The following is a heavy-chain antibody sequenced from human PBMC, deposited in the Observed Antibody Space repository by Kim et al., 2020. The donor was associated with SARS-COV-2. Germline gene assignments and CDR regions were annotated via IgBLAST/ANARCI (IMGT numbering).Heavy chain of an antibody. V-gene: IGHV3-9*01. CDR2: ISWNSGSI. Sequence: GGSLRLSCAASGFTFGDYAMHWVRQAPGKGLEWVSGISWNSGSIGYADSVKGRFTISRDNAKNSLYLQMNNLRAEDTALYYCARDTHYYDFWSGCPWGYYYYMDVWGKGTTVTVSS. J-gene: IGHJ6*03. D-gene: IGHD3-3*01. CDR3: ARDTHYYDFWSGCPWGYYYYMDV. CDR1: GFTFGDYA.